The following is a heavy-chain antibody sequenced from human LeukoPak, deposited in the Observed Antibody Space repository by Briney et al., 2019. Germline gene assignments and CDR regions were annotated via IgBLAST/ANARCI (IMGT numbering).Heavy chain of an antibody. CDR2: INSDGSST. CDR1: GFTFSSYW. D-gene: IGHD6-6*01. J-gene: IGHJ4*02. CDR3: ARGLSGYASSLGY. V-gene: IGHV3-74*01. Sequence: GGSLRLSCAASGFTFSSYWMHWVRQAPGRGLVWVSRINSDGSSTSYADSVRGRFSISRDNAKNTLYLQMNSLRAEDTAVYYCARGLSGYASSLGYWGQGTLVTVSA.